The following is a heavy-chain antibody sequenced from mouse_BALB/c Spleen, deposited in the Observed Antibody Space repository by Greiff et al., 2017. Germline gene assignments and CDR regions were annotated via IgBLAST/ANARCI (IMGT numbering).Heavy chain of an antibody. V-gene: IGHV1-20*02. J-gene: IGHJ3*01. CDR1: GYSFTGYF. Sequence: EVQLQQSGPELVKPGASVKISCKASGYSFTGYFMNWVMQSHGKSLEWIGRINPYNGDTFYNQKFKGKATLTVDKSSSTAHMELRSLASEDSAVYYCARSDYDYGFAYWGQGTLVTVSA. CDR2: INPYNGDT. D-gene: IGHD2-4*01. CDR3: ARSDYDYGFAY.